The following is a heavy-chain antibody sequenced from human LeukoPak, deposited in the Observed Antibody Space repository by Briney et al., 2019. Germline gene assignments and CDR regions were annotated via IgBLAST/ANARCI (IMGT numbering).Heavy chain of an antibody. CDR3: ARDRNRYCSSTSCYQLDY. J-gene: IGHJ4*02. V-gene: IGHV3-30*02. D-gene: IGHD2-2*01. CDR1: GFTFSDYG. Sequence: GGSLRLSCAASGFTFSDYGMHWVRQASGKGLELVAFIQYDGNNKYYADSVKGRFTISRDNSKNTLYLQMNSLRAEDTAVYYCARDRNRYCSSTSCYQLDYWGQGTLVTVSS. CDR2: IQYDGNNK.